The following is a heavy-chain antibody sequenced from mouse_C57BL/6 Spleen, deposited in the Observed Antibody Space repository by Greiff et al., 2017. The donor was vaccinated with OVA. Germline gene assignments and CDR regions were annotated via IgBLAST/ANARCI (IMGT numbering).Heavy chain of an antibody. D-gene: IGHD2-14*01. Sequence: QVQLQQSGPELVKPGASVKISCKASGYAFSSSWMNWVKQRPGKGLEWIGRIYPGDGDTNYNGKFKGKATLTADKSSSTAYMQLSSLTSEDSAVYFCAREVRRVYYAMDYWGQGTSVTVSS. CDR3: AREVRRVYYAMDY. CDR2: IYPGDGDT. J-gene: IGHJ4*01. V-gene: IGHV1-82*01. CDR1: GYAFSSSW.